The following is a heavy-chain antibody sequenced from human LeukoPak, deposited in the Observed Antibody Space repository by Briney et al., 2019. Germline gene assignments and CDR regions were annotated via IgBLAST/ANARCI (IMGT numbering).Heavy chain of an antibody. V-gene: IGHV3-23*01. J-gene: IGHJ6*02. D-gene: IGHD3-3*01. CDR1: GFTFSGHA. CDR3: AKDGGGSLEWLPPMDV. CDR2: ITGSGGGT. Sequence: PGGSLRLSCAASGFTFSGHAMGWVRQAPGKGLEWVSSITGSGGGTYYGDSVKGRFTISRDNSMNTLFLQMSSLRAEDTAVYYCAKDGGGSLEWLPPMDVWGQGTTVTVSS.